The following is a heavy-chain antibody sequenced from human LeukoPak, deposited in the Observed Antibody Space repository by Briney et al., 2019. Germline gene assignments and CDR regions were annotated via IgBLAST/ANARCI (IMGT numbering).Heavy chain of an antibody. Sequence: SVKVSCKAAGGTFSSYAISWVRQAPGQGLEWMGGIIPIFGTANYAQKFQGRVTITTDESTSTAYMELSSLRSEDTAVYYCARGPYDVLMVYAFDYWGQGTLVTVSS. CDR2: IIPIFGTA. CDR1: GGTFSSYA. D-gene: IGHD2-8*01. J-gene: IGHJ4*02. V-gene: IGHV1-69*05. CDR3: ARGPYDVLMVYAFDY.